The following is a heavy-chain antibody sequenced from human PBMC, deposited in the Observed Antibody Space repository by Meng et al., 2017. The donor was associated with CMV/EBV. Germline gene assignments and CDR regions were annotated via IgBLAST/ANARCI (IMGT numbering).Heavy chain of an antibody. V-gene: IGHV1-2*02. D-gene: IGHD2-2*01. CDR1: GYTFTGYY. Sequence: ASVKVSCKAPGYTFTGYYIHWVRQAPGQGLEWMGWINPNTGGTNYAQKFQGRVTMTRDTSISTAYMELSRLRSDDTAVYYCARILVEPAAIYYGLDVWGQGTTVTVSS. CDR3: ARILVEPAAIYYGLDV. CDR2: INPNTGGT. J-gene: IGHJ6*02.